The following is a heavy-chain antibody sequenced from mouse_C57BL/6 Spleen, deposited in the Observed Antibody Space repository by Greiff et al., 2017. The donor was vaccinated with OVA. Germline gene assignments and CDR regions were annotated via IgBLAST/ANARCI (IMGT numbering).Heavy chain of an antibody. CDR2: IYPRDGST. J-gene: IGHJ2*01. CDR3: ASHYYGSSSYFDY. D-gene: IGHD1-1*01. V-gene: IGHV1-78*01. CDR1: GYTFTDHT. Sequence: VQLQQSDAELVKPGASVKISCKVSGYTFTDHTIHWMKQRPEQGLEWIGYIYPRDGSTKYNEKFKGKATLTADKSSSTAYMQLNSLTSEDSAVYFCASHYYGSSSYFDYWGQGTTLTVSS.